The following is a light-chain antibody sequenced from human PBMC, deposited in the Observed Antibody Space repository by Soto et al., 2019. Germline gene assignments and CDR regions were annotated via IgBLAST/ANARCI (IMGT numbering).Light chain of an antibody. J-gene: IGLJ1*01. CDR3: SSYTSSSTLDV. V-gene: IGLV2-14*01. CDR1: SSDVGGYNY. CDR2: VVS. Sequence: QSALTQPASVSGSPGQSITISCPGTSSDVGGYNYVSWYQQYPGKAPKLMIYVVSNRPSGVSNRFSGSKSGNTASLTISGLQAEDEADYYCSSYTSSSTLDVFGTGTKVTVL.